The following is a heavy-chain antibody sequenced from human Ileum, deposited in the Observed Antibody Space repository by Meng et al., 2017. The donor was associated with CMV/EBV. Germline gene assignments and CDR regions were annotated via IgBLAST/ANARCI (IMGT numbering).Heavy chain of an antibody. CDR3: ARAPKYDFWSGYYIRGNWFDH. V-gene: IGHV4-34*01. CDR1: IGNY. CDR2: INHSGRT. Sequence: IGNYGSWISKPPGKGLEWIGEINHSGRTNYNQSLKSRVNISVDTSKNQFSLKLSSVTAADTAVYYCARAPKYDFWSGYYIRGNWFDHWGQGTLVTVSS. D-gene: IGHD3-3*01. J-gene: IGHJ5*02.